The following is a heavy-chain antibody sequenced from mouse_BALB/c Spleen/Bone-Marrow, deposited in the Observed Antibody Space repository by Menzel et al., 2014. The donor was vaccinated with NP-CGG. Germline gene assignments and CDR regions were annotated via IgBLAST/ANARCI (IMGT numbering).Heavy chain of an antibody. CDR1: GYTFTDYA. D-gene: IGHD3-2*01. CDR3: ARGRQLGLRSFAY. V-gene: IGHV1-67*01. CDR2: ISTYSGNT. J-gene: IGHJ3*01. Sequence: VKLQESGPELVRPGVSVKISCKGSGYTFTDYAMHWVKQSHAKSLEWIGVISTYSGNTNYNQKFKGKATMTVDKSSSTAYMGLARLTSEDSAIYYCARGRQLGLRSFAYWGQGTLVTASA.